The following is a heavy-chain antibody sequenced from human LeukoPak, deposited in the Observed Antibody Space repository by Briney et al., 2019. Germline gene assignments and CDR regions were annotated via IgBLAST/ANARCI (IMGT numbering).Heavy chain of an antibody. V-gene: IGHV4-34*01. CDR1: GGSFSGYY. Sequence: NPSETLSLTCAVYGGSFSGYYWSWIRQPPGKGLEWIGEINHSGSTNYNPSLKSRVTISVDTSKNQFSLKLSSVTAADTAVYYCARGPGWNYPFDYWGQGTLVTVSS. CDR3: ARGPGWNYPFDY. D-gene: IGHD1-7*01. CDR2: INHSGST. J-gene: IGHJ4*02.